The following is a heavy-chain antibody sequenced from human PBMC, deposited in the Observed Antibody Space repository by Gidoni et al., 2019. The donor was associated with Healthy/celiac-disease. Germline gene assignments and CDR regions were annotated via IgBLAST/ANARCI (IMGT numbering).Heavy chain of an antibody. V-gene: IGHV1-2*02. Sequence: QVQLVQSGAEVKKPGASVKVSCKASGHTFTGYYIPWVRQAPGKGLEWMGWINPNSGGTNYAQKFQGRVTMTRDTSISTAYMELSRLRSDDTAVYYCARAPPIQGCSSTSCYTEWFDPWGQGTLVTVSS. D-gene: IGHD2-2*02. J-gene: IGHJ5*02. CDR3: ARAPPIQGCSSTSCYTEWFDP. CDR2: INPNSGGT. CDR1: GHTFTGYY.